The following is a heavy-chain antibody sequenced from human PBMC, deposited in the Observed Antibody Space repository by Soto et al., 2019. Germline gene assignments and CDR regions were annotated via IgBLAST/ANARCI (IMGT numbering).Heavy chain of an antibody. V-gene: IGHV1-3*01. CDR1: GYTFTSYA. D-gene: IGHD2-2*01. Sequence: ASVKVSCKASGYTFTSYAMHWVRQAPGQRLEWMGWINAGNGNTKYSQKFQGRVTITRDTSASTAYMELSSLRSEDTAVYYCARGRIVVVTAAPAYYYYGMDVWGQGTAVTVSS. CDR3: ARGRIVVVTAAPAYYYYGMDV. J-gene: IGHJ6*02. CDR2: INAGNGNT.